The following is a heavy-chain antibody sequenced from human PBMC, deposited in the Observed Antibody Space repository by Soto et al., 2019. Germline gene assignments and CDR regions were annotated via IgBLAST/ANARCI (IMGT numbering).Heavy chain of an antibody. CDR2: IYYSGST. D-gene: IGHD3-22*01. Sequence: SETLSFTCTVSGGSISSYYWSWIRQPPGKGLEWIGYIYYSGSTNYNPSLKSRVTISVDTSKNQFSLKLSSVTAADTAVYYCARAVLYYDGSGYFIRDAFDIWGQGTMVTVS. CDR1: GGSISSYY. J-gene: IGHJ3*02. V-gene: IGHV4-59*01. CDR3: ARAVLYYDGSGYFIRDAFDI.